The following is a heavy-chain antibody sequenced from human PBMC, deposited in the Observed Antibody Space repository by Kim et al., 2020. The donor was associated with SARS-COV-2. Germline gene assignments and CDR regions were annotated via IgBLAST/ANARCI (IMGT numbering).Heavy chain of an antibody. Sequence: ASVKVSCKASGYTFTSYCISWVRQAPGQGLEWMGWISAYNGNTNYAQKLQGRVTMTTDTSTSTAYMELRSLRSDDTAVYYCARDVYDSSGLRLYYYYYGMDVWGQGTTVTVSS. D-gene: IGHD3-22*01. J-gene: IGHJ6*02. V-gene: IGHV1-18*01. CDR3: ARDVYDSSGLRLYYYYYGMDV. CDR2: ISAYNGNT. CDR1: GYTFTSYC.